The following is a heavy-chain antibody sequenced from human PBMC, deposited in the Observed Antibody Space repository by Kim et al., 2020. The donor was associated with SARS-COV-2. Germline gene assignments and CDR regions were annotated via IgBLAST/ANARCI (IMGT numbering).Heavy chain of an antibody. D-gene: IGHD3-3*01. Sequence: GGSLRLSCAASGFTVSSNYMSWVRQAPGKGLEWVSVIYSGGSTYYADSVKGRFTISRDNSKNTLYLQMNSLRAEDTAVYYCARDGLGIFGVVIPTDYYYYGMDVWGQGTTVTVSS. CDR2: IYSGGST. CDR1: GFTVSSNY. CDR3: ARDGLGIFGVVIPTDYYYYGMDV. V-gene: IGHV3-66*02. J-gene: IGHJ6*02.